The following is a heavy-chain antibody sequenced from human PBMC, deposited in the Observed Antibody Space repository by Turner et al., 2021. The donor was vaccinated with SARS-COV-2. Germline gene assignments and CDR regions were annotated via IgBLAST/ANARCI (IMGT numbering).Heavy chain of an antibody. CDR3: AKSGSCSNNKCYLDY. CDR2: IAFDGSNK. CDR1: GFSFNTYG. D-gene: IGHD2-2*03. Sequence: QVQLVESGGGLVQPGMSLRLSCAASGFSFNTYGMHWVRQAPGKGLEWVALIAFDGSNKVYADSVKGRFTISRDNSKNTLYLQMNSLRAEDTAVYYCAKSGSCSNNKCYLDYWGQGILVTVSS. V-gene: IGHV3-30*18. J-gene: IGHJ4*02.